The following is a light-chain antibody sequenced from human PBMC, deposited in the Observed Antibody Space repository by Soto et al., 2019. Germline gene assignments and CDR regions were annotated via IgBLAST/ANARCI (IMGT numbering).Light chain of an antibody. Sequence: QSVLTQPPSVSGAPGQRVTISCTGSSSNIGAGYDVHWYQQLPGTAPKLLIYGNSNRPSGVPDRFSGSKSGTSASLAITGLQAEDEADYCCQSYDSSLSGSYVVFGGGTQLTVL. J-gene: IGLJ2*01. CDR3: QSYDSSLSGSYVV. CDR1: SSNIGAGYD. CDR2: GNS. V-gene: IGLV1-40*01.